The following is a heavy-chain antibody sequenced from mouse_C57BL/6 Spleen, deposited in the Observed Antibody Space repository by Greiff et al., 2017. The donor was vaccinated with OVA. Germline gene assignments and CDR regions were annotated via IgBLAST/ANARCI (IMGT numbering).Heavy chain of an antibody. CDR1: GYTFTDYY. J-gene: IGHJ4*01. V-gene: IGHV1-26*01. D-gene: IGHD2-3*01. CDR3: ARRWLPHYYAMDY. Sequence: EVQLQQSGPELVKPGASVKISCKASGYTFTDYYMNWVKQSHGKSLEWIGDINPNNGGTSYNQKFKGKATLTVEKSSSTAYMELRSLTSEDSAVYYCARRWLPHYYAMDYWGQGTSVTVSS. CDR2: INPNNGGT.